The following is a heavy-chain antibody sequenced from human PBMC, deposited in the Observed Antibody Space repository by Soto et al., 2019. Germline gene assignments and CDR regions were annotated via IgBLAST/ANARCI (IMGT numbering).Heavy chain of an antibody. D-gene: IGHD3-3*01. Sequence: PGGSLRLSCAASGFTFSSYAMSWVRQAPGKGLEWVSANSGSGGSTYYADSVKGRFTISRDNSKNTLYLQMNSLRAENTAVYYWAKDLVPTFFGVVVGDAGGGFDSWGQGSLVTVPS. J-gene: IGHJ4*02. CDR1: GFTFSSYA. CDR3: AKDLVPTFFGVVVGDAGGGFDS. V-gene: IGHV3-23*01. CDR2: NSGSGGST.